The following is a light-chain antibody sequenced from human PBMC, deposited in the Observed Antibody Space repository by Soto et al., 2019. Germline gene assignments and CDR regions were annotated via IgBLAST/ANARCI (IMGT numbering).Light chain of an antibody. CDR2: DAS. V-gene: IGKV1-5*01. Sequence: DIQMTQSPSTLSASVGDRVTITCRASQTTTRWMAWYQQKPGKAPKLLIYDASSLESGVPSRFSGSGSGTEFTLTISSLQPDDFATYYCQQYNSYPWTFGQGTKVDIK. CDR3: QQYNSYPWT. CDR1: QTTTRW. J-gene: IGKJ1*01.